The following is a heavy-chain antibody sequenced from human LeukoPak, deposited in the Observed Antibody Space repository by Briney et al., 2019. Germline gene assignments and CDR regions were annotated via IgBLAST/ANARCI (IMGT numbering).Heavy chain of an antibody. J-gene: IGHJ5*02. V-gene: IGHV4-30-2*01. D-gene: IGHD3-3*01. CDR3: ARGGRYDFWSGYYPILRGWFDP. CDR1: GGSISSGGHS. CDR2: IYHSGSGST. Sequence: PSETLSLTCTVSGGSISSGGHSWSWIRQPPGKGLEWIGYIYHSGSGSTYYNPSLKSRVTISIDKSKNQFSLKLSSVTAADTAVYYCARGGRYDFWSGYYPILRGWFDPWGQGTLVTVSS.